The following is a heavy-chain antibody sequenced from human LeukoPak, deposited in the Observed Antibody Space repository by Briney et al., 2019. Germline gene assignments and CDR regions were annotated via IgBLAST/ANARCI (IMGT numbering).Heavy chain of an antibody. CDR2: INHDGSKT. Sequence: GGSLRLSCEASGFTFSEYWMSWVRQAPGKGLEWVANINHDGSKTNYVDSVKGRFTISRDNAKNTLFLQMNSLRAEDTAVYYCIRVPYWGQGALVTVSS. J-gene: IGHJ4*02. CDR1: GFTFSEYW. CDR3: IRVPY. V-gene: IGHV3-7*03.